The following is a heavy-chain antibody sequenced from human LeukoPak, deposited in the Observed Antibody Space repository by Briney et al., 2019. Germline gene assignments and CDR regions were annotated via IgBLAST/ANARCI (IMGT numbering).Heavy chain of an antibody. D-gene: IGHD3-10*01. J-gene: IGHJ6*04. CDR1: GGSFSGYY. CDR3: ARDQHYGSGSYYNYYYYGMDV. V-gene: IGHV4-34*01. Sequence: SETLSLTCAVYGGSFSGYYWSWIRLPPGKGLEWIGEINHSGSTNYNPSLKSRVTISVDTSKNQFSLKLSSVTAADTAVYYCARDQHYGSGSYYNYYYYGMDVWGKGTTVTVSS. CDR2: INHSGST.